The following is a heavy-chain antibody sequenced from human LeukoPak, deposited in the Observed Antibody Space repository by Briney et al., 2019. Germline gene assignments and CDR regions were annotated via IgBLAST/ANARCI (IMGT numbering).Heavy chain of an antibody. CDR3: VKRTVNYPFDF. CDR2: ISGSGGSA. V-gene: IGHV3-23*01. Sequence: GGSLRLSCAASGFTLSSFAMNWVRQAPGKGLEWVSAISGSGGSAFYADSVKGRFTISRDNSENTLYLQMNSLRAEDTAVYYCVKRTVNYPFDFWGQGTLLTVSS. CDR1: GFTLSSFA. J-gene: IGHJ4*02. D-gene: IGHD1-7*01.